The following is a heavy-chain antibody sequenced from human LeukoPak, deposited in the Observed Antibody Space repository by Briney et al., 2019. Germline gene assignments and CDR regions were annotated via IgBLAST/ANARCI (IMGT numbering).Heavy chain of an antibody. V-gene: IGHV4-28*03. Sequence: SDTLSLTCAVSGTSISSGNWWGWIRQPPGKGLEWIGYIYYSGNTHYNLSLKSRVTMSVDTSKNQFSLKLSSVTAVDTAVYYCARVGHCSGTTCYPGWFDPWGQGTLVTVSS. J-gene: IGHJ5*02. CDR1: GTSISSGNW. CDR2: IYYSGNT. CDR3: ARVGHCSGTTCYPGWFDP. D-gene: IGHD2-2*01.